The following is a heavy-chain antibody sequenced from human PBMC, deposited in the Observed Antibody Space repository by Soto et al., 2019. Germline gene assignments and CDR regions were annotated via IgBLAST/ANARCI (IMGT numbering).Heavy chain of an antibody. V-gene: IGHV1-3*05. Sequence: QVQLVQSGAEEKKPGASVKVSCKASGYTFTDYAIHWVRQAPGQRLEWMGWINAGNGNTKCSQKFQGRVTITRDTSSPKAYMELSRLTSEDTSVYYCASSTSPSTVTLPYYYYGMDVWGQGTTVTVSS. CDR1: GYTFTDYA. CDR3: ASSTSPSTVTLPYYYYGMDV. CDR2: INAGNGNT. J-gene: IGHJ6*02. D-gene: IGHD4-17*01.